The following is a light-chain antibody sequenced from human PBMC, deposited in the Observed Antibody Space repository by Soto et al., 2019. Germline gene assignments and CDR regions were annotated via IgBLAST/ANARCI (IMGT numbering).Light chain of an antibody. CDR2: DAS. Sequence: DIQMTQSPSTLSASVGDRVTITCRASQSLGSWLAWYQQKPGKAPRLPIYDASSLKTGVPSRFSGSGGGTDFTLSISSVQPEDFATYFCQQSYMDPITLGQGTRLEIK. CDR3: QQSYMDPIT. J-gene: IGKJ5*01. V-gene: IGKV1-5*01. CDR1: QSLGSW.